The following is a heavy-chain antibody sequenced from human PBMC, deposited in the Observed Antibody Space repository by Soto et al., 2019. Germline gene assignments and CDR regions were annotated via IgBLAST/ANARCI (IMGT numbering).Heavy chain of an antibody. CDR1: GGTFSSYA. CDR3: ARHYGSGTYYYYYGMDV. V-gene: IGHV1-69*13. CDR2: IIPIFSTA. J-gene: IGHJ6*02. D-gene: IGHD3-10*01. Sequence: ASVKVSCKASGGTFSSYAISWVRQAPGQGLEWMGGIIPIFSTANYAQKFQGRVTITADESTSTAYMELSSLRSEDTAVYYCARHYGSGTYYYYYGMDVWGQGTTVTLSS.